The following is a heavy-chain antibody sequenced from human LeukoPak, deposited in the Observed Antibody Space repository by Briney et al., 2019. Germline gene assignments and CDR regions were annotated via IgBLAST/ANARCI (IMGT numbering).Heavy chain of an antibody. CDR1: GGSISSHY. D-gene: IGHD2-2*01. J-gene: IGHJ2*01. CDR3: ARVFPAVPAAHWYFDL. V-gene: IGHV4-59*11. CDR2: IYYSGSI. Sequence: PSETLSLTCTVSGGSISSHYWSWIRQPPGKGLERIGYIYYSGSINYNPSLKSRVTISVDTSKNQFSLKLSSVTAADTAVYYCARVFPAVPAAHWYFDLWGRGTLVTVSS.